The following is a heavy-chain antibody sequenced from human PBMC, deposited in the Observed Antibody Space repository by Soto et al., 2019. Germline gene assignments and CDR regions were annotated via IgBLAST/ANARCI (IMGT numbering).Heavy chain of an antibody. D-gene: IGHD3-22*01. CDR3: ARDLTYYYDSSGYYGGGYFDD. J-gene: IGHJ4*02. V-gene: IGHV3-33*01. CDR1: VFTFSSYC. Sequence: GGSLRLSCAASVFTFSSYCMHWVRPAPGKGLEWVAVIWYDGSNKYYADSVKGRFTISRDNSKNTLYLQMNSLRAEDTAVYYCARDLTYYYDSSGYYGGGYFDDWGQGTLGTVS. CDR2: IWYDGSNK.